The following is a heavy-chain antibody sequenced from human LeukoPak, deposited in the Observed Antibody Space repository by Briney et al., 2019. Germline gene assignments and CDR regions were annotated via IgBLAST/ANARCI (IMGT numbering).Heavy chain of an antibody. D-gene: IGHD3-10*01. CDR2: ISGSGGTT. J-gene: IGHJ4*02. Sequence: GGTLRLSCVASGFTFNNYGMNWVRQAPGKGLEWVSDISGSGGTTDFADSVKGQFIISRDNSKNTLYLQLNSLRVEDTAVYCCAKGGRGQGVVRGVNPNDYWGQGTLVTVSS. V-gene: IGHV3-23*01. CDR3: AKGGRGQGVVRGVNPNDY. CDR1: GFTFNNYG.